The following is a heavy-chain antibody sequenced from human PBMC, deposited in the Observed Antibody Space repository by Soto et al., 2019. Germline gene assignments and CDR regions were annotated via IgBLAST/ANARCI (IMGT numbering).Heavy chain of an antibody. CDR1: GFIFKNYA. Sequence: ESQLVESGGGLVQPGRSLRLSCEASGFIFKNYAMVWVRQGPGKGLEWVSSISWNSGNLDYGDSVKGRFTISRDNAKNSLYLQMNSLRTEDTAWYFCATAPEYGSGGWFDLWGRGTLVTVSS. V-gene: IGHV3-9*01. D-gene: IGHD3-10*01. CDR3: ATAPEYGSGGWFDL. CDR2: ISWNSGNL. J-gene: IGHJ5*02.